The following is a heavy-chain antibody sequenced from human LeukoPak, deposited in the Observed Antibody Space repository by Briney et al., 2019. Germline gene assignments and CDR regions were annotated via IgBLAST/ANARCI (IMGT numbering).Heavy chain of an antibody. V-gene: IGHV3-53*01. Sequence: GGSLRLSCAASGFTVSSNYMSWVRQAPGKGLEWVSVIYSGGSTYYADSVKGRFTISRDNSKNTLYLQMNSLRAEDTAVYYCAREHDSSGYQSYGMDVWGQGTTVTVSS. D-gene: IGHD3-22*01. J-gene: IGHJ6*02. CDR3: AREHDSSGYQSYGMDV. CDR2: IYSGGST. CDR1: GFTVSSNY.